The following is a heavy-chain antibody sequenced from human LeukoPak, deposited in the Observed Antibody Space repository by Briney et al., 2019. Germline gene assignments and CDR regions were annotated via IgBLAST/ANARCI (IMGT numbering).Heavy chain of an antibody. CDR1: GFTFSTYT. J-gene: IGHJ2*01. Sequence: GESLRLSCAASGFTFSTYTMNWVRQAPGKGLEWVSSITSNGFYIYYADSLKGRFTISRDTSKDSLSLHINSLRAEDTAIYYCARAPHCISTACSWYLDLWGRGTLVTVSS. CDR2: ITSNGFYI. V-gene: IGHV3-21*01. D-gene: IGHD2-2*01. CDR3: ARAPHCISTACSWYLDL.